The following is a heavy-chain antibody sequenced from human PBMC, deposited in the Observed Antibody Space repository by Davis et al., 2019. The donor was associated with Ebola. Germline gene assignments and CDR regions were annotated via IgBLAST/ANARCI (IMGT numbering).Heavy chain of an antibody. CDR3: ARDNRYCTSPNCPFSYGLDV. V-gene: IGHV3-7*03. CDR2: IKPDGSAK. CDR1: GLTFSRYW. D-gene: IGHD2-2*01. J-gene: IGHJ6*02. Sequence: PGGSLRLSCSASGLTFSRYWMSWVRQAPGKGLAWVASIKPDGSAKAYVVSVKGRFTISRDNDKDSLFLQLNRLRAEDTAVYYCARDNRYCTSPNCPFSYGLDVWGHGTTVTVSS.